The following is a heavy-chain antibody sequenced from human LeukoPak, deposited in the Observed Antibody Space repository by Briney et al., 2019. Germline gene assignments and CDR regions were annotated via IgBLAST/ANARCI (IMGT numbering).Heavy chain of an antibody. V-gene: IGHV1-69*04. CDR1: GGTFSSYA. Sequence: VASVKVSCKASGGTFSSYAISWVRQAPGQGLEWMGRIIPIFGIANYAQKFQGRGTITADKSTSTASMELRRLRSEDTAVYYCARAPSSGSYFDYWGQGTLVTVSS. CDR2: IIPIFGIA. CDR3: ARAPSSGSYFDY. J-gene: IGHJ4*02. D-gene: IGHD1-26*01.